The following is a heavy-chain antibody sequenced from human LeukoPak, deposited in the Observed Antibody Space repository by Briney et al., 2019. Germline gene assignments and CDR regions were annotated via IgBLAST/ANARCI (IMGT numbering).Heavy chain of an antibody. CDR3: ARGSRSGSGSYYNVDFGSLSPPLYYYYYYMDV. CDR2: IIPIFGTA. J-gene: IGHJ6*03. V-gene: IGHV1-69*13. CDR1: GGTFSSYA. Sequence: GASVKVSCKASGGTFSSYAISWVRQAPGQGLEWMGGIIPIFGTANYAQKFQGRVTITADESTSTAYMELSSLRSEDTAVYYCARGSRSGSGSYYNVDFGSLSPPLYYYYYYMDVWGKGTTVTISS. D-gene: IGHD3-10*01.